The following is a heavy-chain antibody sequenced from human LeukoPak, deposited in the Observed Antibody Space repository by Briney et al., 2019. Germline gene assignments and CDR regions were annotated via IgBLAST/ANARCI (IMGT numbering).Heavy chain of an antibody. CDR2: ISSSSSYI. CDR1: GFTFSSYS. CDR3: AKQDSGSYLCDY. J-gene: IGHJ4*02. V-gene: IGHV3-21*01. D-gene: IGHD3-10*01. Sequence: GGSLRLSCAASGFTFSSYSMNWVRQAPGKGLEWVSSISSSSSYIYYADSVKGRFTISRDNAKNSLYLQMNSLRAEDTAVYYCAKQDSGSYLCDYWGQGTLVTVSS.